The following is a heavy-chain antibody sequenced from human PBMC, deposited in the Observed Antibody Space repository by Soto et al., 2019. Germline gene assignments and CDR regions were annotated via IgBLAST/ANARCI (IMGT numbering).Heavy chain of an antibody. J-gene: IGHJ4*02. D-gene: IGHD1-26*01. Sequence: QVQLQESGPGLMKPSETLSLTCTVSGGSISSYYWSWIRQPPGKGLEWIGYIYYSGSTNYNPSLKSRVTISVDTSNNQFSLKLSSVTAADTAVYYCARRWGAAFDYWGQGTLVTVSS. CDR2: IYYSGST. CDR1: GGSISSYY. CDR3: ARRWGAAFDY. V-gene: IGHV4-59*08.